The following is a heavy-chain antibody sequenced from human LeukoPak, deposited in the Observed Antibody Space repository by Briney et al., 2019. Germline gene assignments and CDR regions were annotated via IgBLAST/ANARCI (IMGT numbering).Heavy chain of an antibody. V-gene: IGHV4-34*01. J-gene: IGHJ5*02. Sequence: SETLSLTCTVSGGSISSYYWSWIRQPPGKGLEWIGEINHSGSTNYNPSLKSRVTISVDTSKNQFSLKLSSVTAADTAVYYCARSDFWSPNWFDPWGQGTLVTVSS. CDR2: INHSGST. CDR3: ARSDFWSPNWFDP. CDR1: GGSISSYY. D-gene: IGHD3-3*01.